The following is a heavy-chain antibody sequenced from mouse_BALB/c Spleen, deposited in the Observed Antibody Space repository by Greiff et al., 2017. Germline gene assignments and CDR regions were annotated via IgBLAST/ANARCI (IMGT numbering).Heavy chain of an antibody. CDR1: GYSITSDYA. Sequence: EVKLQESGPGLVKPSQSLSLTCTVTGYSITSDYAWNWLRQFPGNKLEWMGYISYSGSTSYNPSLKSRISITRDTSKNQFFLQLNSVTTEDTATYYCARFDYDDGRYYYAMDYWGQGTSVTVSS. D-gene: IGHD2-4*01. CDR2: ISYSGST. J-gene: IGHJ4*01. CDR3: ARFDYDDGRYYYAMDY. V-gene: IGHV3-2*02.